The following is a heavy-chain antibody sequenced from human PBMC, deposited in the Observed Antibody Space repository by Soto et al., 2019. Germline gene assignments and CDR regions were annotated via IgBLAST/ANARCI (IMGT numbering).Heavy chain of an antibody. CDR2: IGSRGETYAT. CDR3: TKGAERTVQRFLDWVCGH. J-gene: IGHJ4*02. Sequence: GGSLRLSCAASGFTFGASALQWVRQASGKGLEWLGRIGSRGETYATTYAASVKGLVTISVDKSISTAYLQWNSLQASDTATYYCTKGAERTVQRFLDWVCGHWGQGTPVTVSS. D-gene: IGHD3-9*01. V-gene: IGHV3-73*01. CDR1: GFTFGASA.